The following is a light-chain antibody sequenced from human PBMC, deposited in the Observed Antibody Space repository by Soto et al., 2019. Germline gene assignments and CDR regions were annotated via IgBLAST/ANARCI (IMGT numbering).Light chain of an antibody. V-gene: IGLV2-23*01. CDR1: SSDVGSYNR. Sequence: QSALTQPASVSGSPGQSITMSCAGASSDVGSYNRVSWYQQYPGKAPKLIIYEGNKRPSGVSNRFSGSGSGNTASLTISGLQAEDAADYYCCSYTGSSTSFGGGTKLTVL. J-gene: IGLJ3*02. CDR3: CSYTGSSTS. CDR2: EGN.